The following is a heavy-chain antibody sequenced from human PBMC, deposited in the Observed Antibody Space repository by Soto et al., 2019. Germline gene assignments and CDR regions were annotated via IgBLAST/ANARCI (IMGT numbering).Heavy chain of an antibody. CDR3: ARIEPRSYWFDP. CDR2: IGGSGGTT. Sequence: GGSLRLSCAVSGFTFSSYAMTWARRAPGKGLEWVSAIGGSGGTTYYADSVKGRITISRDNSRNTLYLQMTNMDPVDTATYYCARIEPRSYWFDPWGQGTLVTVSS. V-gene: IGHV3-23*01. D-gene: IGHD2-21*01. CDR1: GFTFSSYA. J-gene: IGHJ5*02.